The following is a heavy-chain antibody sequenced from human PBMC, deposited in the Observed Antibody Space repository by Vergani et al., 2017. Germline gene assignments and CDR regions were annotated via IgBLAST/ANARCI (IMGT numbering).Heavy chain of an antibody. J-gene: IGHJ3*02. CDR1: GGSISGVSYY. CDR3: ARNPYCGGDCYSDAFDI. V-gene: IGHV4-61*02. D-gene: IGHD2-21*02. CDR2: IYYSGST. Sequence: QVQLQESGPGLVKPSQSLSLTCTVSGGSISGVSYYLSWVRQPAGKGLEWIGRIYYSGSTNYNPSLKSRVTISVDTSKNQFSLKLSSVTAADTAVYYCARNPYCGGDCYSDAFDIWGQGTMVTVSS.